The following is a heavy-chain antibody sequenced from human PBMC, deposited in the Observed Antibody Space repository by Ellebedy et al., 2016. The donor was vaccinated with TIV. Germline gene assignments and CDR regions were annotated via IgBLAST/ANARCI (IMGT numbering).Heavy chain of an antibody. CDR1: GGTFSSYA. D-gene: IGHD4-17*01. CDR2: IIPIFGTA. CDR3: ASTFGDYGHYYFDY. Sequence: SVKVSXXASGGTFSSYAISWVRQAPGQGLEWMGGIIPIFGTANYAQKFQGRVTITADESTSTAYMELSSLRSEDTAVYYCASTFGDYGHYYFDYWGQGTLVTVSS. V-gene: IGHV1-69*13. J-gene: IGHJ4*02.